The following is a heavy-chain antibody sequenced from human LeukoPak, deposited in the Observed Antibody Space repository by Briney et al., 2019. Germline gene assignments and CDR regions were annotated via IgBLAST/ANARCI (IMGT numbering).Heavy chain of an antibody. D-gene: IGHD4-17*01. J-gene: IGHJ6*02. CDR1: GFTVSSDY. Sequence: GGSLRLSCAASGFTVSSDYMSWVRQAPGKGLEWVSVIYSGGSTYYADSVKGRFTISRDNSKNTLYLQMNSLRAEDTAVYYCAKDYHAKTTVTTRLLGYYYYGMDVWGQGTTVTVSS. CDR3: AKDYHAKTTVTTRLLGYYYYGMDV. V-gene: IGHV3-53*01. CDR2: IYSGGST.